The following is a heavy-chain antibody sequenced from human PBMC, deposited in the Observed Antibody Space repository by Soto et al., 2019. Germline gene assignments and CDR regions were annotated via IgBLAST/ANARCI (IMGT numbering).Heavy chain of an antibody. Sequence: SETLSLTCTVSGGSISSGGYYWSWIRQHPGKGLEWIGYIYYSGSTYYNPSLKSRVTISVDTSKNQFSLKLSSVTAADTAVYYCARGLTLATIDYWGQGTLVTVSS. CDR2: IYYSGST. CDR3: ARGLTLATIDY. CDR1: GGSISSGGYY. V-gene: IGHV4-31*03. J-gene: IGHJ4*02. D-gene: IGHD5-12*01.